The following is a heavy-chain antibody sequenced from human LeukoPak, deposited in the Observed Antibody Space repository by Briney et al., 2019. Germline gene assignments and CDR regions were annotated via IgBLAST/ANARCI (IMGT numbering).Heavy chain of an antibody. J-gene: IGHJ3*02. Sequence: SVKVSCKASGGTFISYAISWVRQAPGQGLEWMGGIIPIFGTANYAQKFQGRVTITADESTSTAYMELSSLRSEDTAVYYCARVGRYYDSSGYVFDAFDIWGRGTMVTVSS. CDR3: ARVGRYYDSSGYVFDAFDI. CDR1: GGTFISYA. D-gene: IGHD3-22*01. CDR2: IIPIFGTA. V-gene: IGHV1-69*13.